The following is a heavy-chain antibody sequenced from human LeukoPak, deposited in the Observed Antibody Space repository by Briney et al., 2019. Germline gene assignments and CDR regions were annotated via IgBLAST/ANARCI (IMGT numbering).Heavy chain of an antibody. J-gene: IGHJ3*02. CDR2: IRYDGSNK. CDR3: ARVPLWFGEVGGAFDI. V-gene: IGHV3-30*02. Sequence: PGGSLRLSCAASGFTFSSYGMRWARQAPGKGLEWVAFIRYDGSNKYYADSVKGRFTISRDNSKNTLYLQMNSLRAEDTAVYYCARVPLWFGEVGGAFDIWGQGTMVTVSS. CDR1: GFTFSSYG. D-gene: IGHD3-10*01.